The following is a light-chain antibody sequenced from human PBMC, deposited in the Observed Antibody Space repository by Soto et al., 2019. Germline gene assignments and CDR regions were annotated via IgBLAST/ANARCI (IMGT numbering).Light chain of an antibody. Sequence: QSVLTQPASVSGSPGQSITISCTGTSSDVGSYKVVSWYQQHPGKAPKLMISEVSKRPSGISDRFSGSKSGSTASLTISGLQAEDEADYYCCSYAGTSTHTVFGGGTQLTVL. V-gene: IGLV2-23*02. CDR2: EVS. J-gene: IGLJ7*01. CDR1: SSDVGSYKV. CDR3: CSYAGTSTHTV.